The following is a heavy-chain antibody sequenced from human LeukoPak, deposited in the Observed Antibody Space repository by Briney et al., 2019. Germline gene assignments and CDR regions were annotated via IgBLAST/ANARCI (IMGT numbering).Heavy chain of an antibody. D-gene: IGHD3-10*01. CDR1: GFTFSSYS. J-gene: IGHJ4*02. Sequence: GGSLRLSCAASGFTFSSYSMNWVRQAPGKGLEWVSSISSSSSYIYYADSVKGRFTMSRDNAKNSLYLQMNSLRAEDTAVYYCARDRYYYGSGFDYWGQGTLVTVSS. V-gene: IGHV3-21*01. CDR2: ISSSSSYI. CDR3: ARDRYYYGSGFDY.